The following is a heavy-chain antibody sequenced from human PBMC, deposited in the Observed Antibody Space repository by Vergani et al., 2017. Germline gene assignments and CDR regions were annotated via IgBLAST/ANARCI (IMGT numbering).Heavy chain of an antibody. CDR3: AREWRAIDL. Sequence: QEQLVQSGSELQKPGASVKVSCKASGYSFNNYAIHWVRQAPGQGLEWMGWINPTTGNPTYARAFTGRFVFSLDTSISTAYLQIGSLKAEDTAVYYCAREWRAIDLWGRGTLVTVSS. V-gene: IGHV7-4-1*01. CDR2: INPTTGNP. J-gene: IGHJ2*01. CDR1: GYSFNNYA. D-gene: IGHD5-12*01.